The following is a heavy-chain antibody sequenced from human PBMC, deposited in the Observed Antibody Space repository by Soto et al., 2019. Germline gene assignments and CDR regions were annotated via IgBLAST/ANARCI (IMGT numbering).Heavy chain of an antibody. D-gene: IGHD4-17*01. Sequence: EVQLLESGGGLVQPGGSLRLSCAASGFTFSSYAMSWVRQAPGKGLEWVSAISGSGGSTYYADSVKGRFTISRDNSKNTLYLQMNSLRAEDTAVYYCAIDFIPTVTTQGYYFDYWGQGTLVTVSS. CDR2: ISGSGGST. V-gene: IGHV3-23*01. J-gene: IGHJ4*02. CDR3: AIDFIPTVTTQGYYFDY. CDR1: GFTFSSYA.